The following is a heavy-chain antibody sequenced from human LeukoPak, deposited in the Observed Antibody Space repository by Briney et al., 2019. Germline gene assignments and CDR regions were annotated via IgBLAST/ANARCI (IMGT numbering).Heavy chain of an antibody. Sequence: AASVKVSYKASGYTFTSYYMHWVRQAPGQGLEWMGIINPSGGSTSYAQKFQGRVTMTRDTSTSTVYMELSSLRSEDAAVYYCASNTGTVFDYWGRGALVTVSS. V-gene: IGHV1-46*01. CDR3: ASNTGTVFDY. CDR2: INPSGGST. J-gene: IGHJ4*02. CDR1: GYTFTSYY. D-gene: IGHD6-13*01.